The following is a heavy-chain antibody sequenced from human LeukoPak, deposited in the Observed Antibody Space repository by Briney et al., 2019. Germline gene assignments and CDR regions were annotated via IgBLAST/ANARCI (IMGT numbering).Heavy chain of an antibody. D-gene: IGHD3-16*01. Sequence: SETLSLTCAVSGASISSSNYYWGWVRQSPGKGLEWIGNIYSSGNTYYNASLKSRVTMYIDTSKNQFSLKLSSVTAADTAVYYCARETSQKGAHYMDVWGKGTTVTISS. V-gene: IGHV4-39*07. CDR3: ARETSQKGAHYMDV. CDR1: GASISSSNYY. J-gene: IGHJ6*03. CDR2: IYSSGNT.